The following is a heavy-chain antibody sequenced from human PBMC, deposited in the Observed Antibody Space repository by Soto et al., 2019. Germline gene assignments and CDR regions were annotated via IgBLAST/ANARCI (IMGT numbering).Heavy chain of an antibody. Sequence: PSETLSLTCTVSGGSISSYYWSWIRQPPGKGLEWIGYIYYSGNTNYNPSLKSRVTISVDTSKNQISLKVSSLTAADTAVYYCARNRGYYGSGSLFDPWGQGTLVTVSS. CDR3: ARNRGYYGSGSLFDP. D-gene: IGHD3-10*01. V-gene: IGHV4-59*01. J-gene: IGHJ5*02. CDR2: IYYSGNT. CDR1: GGSISSYY.